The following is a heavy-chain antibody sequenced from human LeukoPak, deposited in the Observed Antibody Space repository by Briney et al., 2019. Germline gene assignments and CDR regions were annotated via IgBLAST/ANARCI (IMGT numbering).Heavy chain of an antibody. J-gene: IGHJ4*02. CDR1: GGTFSSYA. Sequence: ASVKVSCKASGGTFSSYAISWVRQAPGQGLEWMGGTIPIFGTANYAQKFQGRVTITADKSTSTAYMELSSLRSEDTAVYYCARVNPRGGSSWSTFDYWGQGTLVTVSS. CDR3: ARVNPRGGSSWSTFDY. D-gene: IGHD6-13*01. V-gene: IGHV1-69*06. CDR2: TIPIFGTA.